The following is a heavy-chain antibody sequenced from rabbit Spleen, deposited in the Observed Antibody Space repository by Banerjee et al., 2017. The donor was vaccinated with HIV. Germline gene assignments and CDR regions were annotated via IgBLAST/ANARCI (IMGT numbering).Heavy chain of an antibody. CDR2: TAGSSSGFT. V-gene: IGHV1S40*01. D-gene: IGHD8-1*01. J-gene: IGHJ6*01. CDR1: GFSFSSSDY. CDR3: ARDTGSSFSSYGMDL. Sequence: QSLEESGGGLVQPEGSPALTCKASGFSFSSSDYICWVRQAPGKGLEWISCTAGSSSGFTYSATWARGRFTISKTSSTTVILQMTSLTAADTATYFCARDTGSSFSSYGMDLWGQGTLVTVS.